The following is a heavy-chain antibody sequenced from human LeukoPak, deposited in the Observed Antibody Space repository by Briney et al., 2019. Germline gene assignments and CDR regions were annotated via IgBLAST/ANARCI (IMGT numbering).Heavy chain of an antibody. CDR3: AREVDTMMGLSYYYYYMDV. Sequence: PSGTLSLTCAVSGDSISNNWWSWVRQSPGKGLEWIGEIFHRGIPNYNPSLKSRVTMSIDKSNNQLSLKLNSVTAADTAVYYCAREVDTMMGLSYYYYYMDVWGKGTTVTISS. CDR1: GDSISNNW. CDR2: IFHRGIP. J-gene: IGHJ6*03. V-gene: IGHV4-4*02. D-gene: IGHD3-22*01.